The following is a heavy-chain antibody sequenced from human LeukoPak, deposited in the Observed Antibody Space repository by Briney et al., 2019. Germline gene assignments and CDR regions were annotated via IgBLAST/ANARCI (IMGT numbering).Heavy chain of an antibody. Sequence: ASVKVSCKASGYTFTSYGISWVRQAPGQGLEWMGWISAYNGNTNYAQKLQGRVTMTTDTSTSTAYMELRSLRSDDTAVYYCASKGPGEAPRRRGWFDPWGQGTLVTVSS. V-gene: IGHV1-18*01. J-gene: IGHJ5*02. CDR2: ISAYNGNT. CDR1: GYTFTSYG. CDR3: ASKGPGEAPRRRGWFDP. D-gene: IGHD3-10*01.